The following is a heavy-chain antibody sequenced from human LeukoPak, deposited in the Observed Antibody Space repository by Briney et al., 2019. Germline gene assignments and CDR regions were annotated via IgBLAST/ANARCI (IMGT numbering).Heavy chain of an antibody. CDR1: GGSNSSYY. J-gene: IGHJ4*02. CDR2: IYYSGST. CDR3: AREDGYHLFDY. D-gene: IGHD5-24*01. V-gene: IGHV4-59*01. Sequence: PSETLSLTCTVSGGSNSSYYWSWIRQPPGKGLEWIGYIYYSGSTNYNPSLKSRVTISVDTSKNQFSLKLSSVTAADTAVYYCAREDGYHLFDYWGQGNLVTVSS.